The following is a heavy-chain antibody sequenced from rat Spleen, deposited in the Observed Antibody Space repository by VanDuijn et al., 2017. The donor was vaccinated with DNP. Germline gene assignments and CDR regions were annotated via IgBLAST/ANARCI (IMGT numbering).Heavy chain of an antibody. J-gene: IGHJ2*01. Sequence: EVQLVESGGGLVQPGRSLKLSCATSGFTFSDFYMAWVRQAPKKGLKWVAYISHEGSSTYYRDSVKGRFTISRDNAKSTLYLQMDSLRSEETATYYCAKAGGYSPWYFDYWGQGVMVTVSS. D-gene: IGHD1-11*01. CDR3: AKAGGYSPWYFDY. CDR1: GFTFSDFY. CDR2: ISHEGSST. V-gene: IGHV5-22*01.